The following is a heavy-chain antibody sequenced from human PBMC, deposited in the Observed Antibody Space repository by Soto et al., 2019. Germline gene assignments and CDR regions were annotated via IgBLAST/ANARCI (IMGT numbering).Heavy chain of an antibody. D-gene: IGHD5-18*01. V-gene: IGHV3-30*18. J-gene: IGHJ4*02. CDR1: GFTFSSYG. Sequence: ESGGGVVQPGRSLRLSCAASGFTFSSYGMHWVRQAPGKGLEWVAVISYDGSNKYYADSVKGRFTISRDNSKNTLYLQMNSLRAEDTAVYYCAKEDSYGYFDYWGQGTLVTVSS. CDR2: ISYDGSNK. CDR3: AKEDSYGYFDY.